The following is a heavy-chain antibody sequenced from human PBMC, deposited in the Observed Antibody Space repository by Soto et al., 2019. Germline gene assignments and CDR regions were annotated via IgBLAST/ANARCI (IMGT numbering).Heavy chain of an antibody. J-gene: IGHJ5*02. V-gene: IGHV1-69*13. D-gene: IGHD6-6*01. CDR3: GRWDSSSSAFGP. Sequence: ASVKVSCKASGGTFSSYAISWVRQAPGQGLEWMGGIIPIFGTANYAQKFQGRVTITADESTSTAYMELSSLRSEDTAVYYCGRWDSSSSAFGPWGQGTLVTV. CDR1: GGTFSSYA. CDR2: IIPIFGTA.